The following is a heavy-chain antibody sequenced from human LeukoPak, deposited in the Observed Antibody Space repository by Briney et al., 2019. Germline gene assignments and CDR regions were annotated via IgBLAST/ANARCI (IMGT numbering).Heavy chain of an antibody. J-gene: IGHJ4*02. CDR3: ARGITMREIPFDY. D-gene: IGHD3-22*01. CDR2: ISGSGGST. V-gene: IGHV3-23*01. CDR1: GISLSNYG. Sequence: GGSLRLSCAVSGISLSNYGMSWVRQAPGKGLEWVAGISGSGGSTNYADSVKGRFTISRDNPKNTLYLQMNSLRAEDTAVYYCARGITMREIPFDYWGQGTLVTVSS.